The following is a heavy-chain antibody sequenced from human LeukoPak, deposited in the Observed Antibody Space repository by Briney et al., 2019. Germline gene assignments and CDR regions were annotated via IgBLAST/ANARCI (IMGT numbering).Heavy chain of an antibody. CDR3: ARDPAPITMTHNWFDP. CDR2: IYHSGST. V-gene: IGHV4-38-2*02. Sequence: SEALSLTCTVSGYSISSGYYWGWIRQPPGKGLEWIGSIYHSGSTYYNPSLKSRVTISVDTSKNQFSLKLSSVTAADTAVYYCARDPAPITMTHNWFDPWGQGILVTVSS. D-gene: IGHD3-22*01. CDR1: GYSISSGYY. J-gene: IGHJ5*02.